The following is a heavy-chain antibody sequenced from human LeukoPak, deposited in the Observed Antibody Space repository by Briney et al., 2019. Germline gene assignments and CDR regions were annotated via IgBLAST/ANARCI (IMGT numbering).Heavy chain of an antibody. CDR1: GYTFTSYG. CDR2: ISPNNGNT. Sequence: ASVKVSCNASGYTFTSYGISWVRQAPGQGLEWMGWISPNNGNTHYAQKVQGRVTMTTDTSTSTAYMELRSLRSDDAAVYYCARGKTTDYWGQGTLVTVSS. D-gene: IGHD1-7*01. J-gene: IGHJ4*02. CDR3: ARGKTTDY. V-gene: IGHV1-18*01.